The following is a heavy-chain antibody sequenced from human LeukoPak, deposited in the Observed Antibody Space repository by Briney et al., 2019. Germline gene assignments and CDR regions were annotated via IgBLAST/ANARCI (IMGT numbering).Heavy chain of an antibody. J-gene: IGHJ4*02. CDR3: AKARYSNYRPYGGFDY. D-gene: IGHD4-11*01. V-gene: IGHV3-9*01. Sequence: GGSPRLSCAASGFTFDDYAMHWVRQAPGKGLEWVSGISWNSGSIGYADSVKGRLTISRDNAKNSLYLQMNSLRAEDTALYYCAKARYSNYRPYGGFDYWGQGTLVTVSS. CDR2: ISWNSGSI. CDR1: GFTFDDYA.